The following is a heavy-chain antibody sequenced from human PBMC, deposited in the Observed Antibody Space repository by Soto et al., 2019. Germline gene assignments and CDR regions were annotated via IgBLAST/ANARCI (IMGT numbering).Heavy chain of an antibody. D-gene: IGHD5-12*01. CDR3: ARDESATDAFDI. CDR1: GGSISSGGYY. J-gene: IGHJ3*02. Sequence: QVQLQESGPGLVKPSQTLSLTCTVSGGSISSGGYYWSWIRPNPGKGLEWLGYIYYSGTTNYNPSLKSRLTISVDTSKNQFSLKLNSMTAADTAVYYCARDESATDAFDIWGQGTMVTVSS. V-gene: IGHV4-31*03. CDR2: IYYSGTT.